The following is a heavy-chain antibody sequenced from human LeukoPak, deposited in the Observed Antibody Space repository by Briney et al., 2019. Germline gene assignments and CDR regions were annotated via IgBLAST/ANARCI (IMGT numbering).Heavy chain of an antibody. V-gene: IGHV4-59*01. J-gene: IGHJ3*02. Sequence: PSETLSLTCTVSGGSISSYYWSWLRQPPGKGLEWIGYIYYSGSTNYNPSLKSRVTISVDTSKNQFSLKLSSVTAADTAVYYCARRHYYDSSGYFDIWGQGTMVTVSS. CDR1: GGSISSYY. CDR2: IYYSGST. D-gene: IGHD3-22*01. CDR3: ARRHYYDSSGYFDI.